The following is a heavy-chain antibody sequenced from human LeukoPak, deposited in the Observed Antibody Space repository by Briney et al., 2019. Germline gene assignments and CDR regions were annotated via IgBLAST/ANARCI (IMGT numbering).Heavy chain of an antibody. CDR1: GFTFSSYE. CDR3: AKAYCSGGSCPGGY. CDR2: ISSSGSTI. Sequence: GGSLRLSCAASGFTFSSYEMNWVRQAPGKGLEWVSYISSSGSTIYYADSVKGRFTISRDNAKNSLYLQMNSLRAEDTAVYYCAKAYCSGGSCPGGYWGQGTLVTVSS. D-gene: IGHD2-15*01. J-gene: IGHJ4*02. V-gene: IGHV3-48*03.